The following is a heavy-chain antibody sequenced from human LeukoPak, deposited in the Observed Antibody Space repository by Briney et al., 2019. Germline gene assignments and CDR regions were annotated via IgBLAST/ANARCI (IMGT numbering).Heavy chain of an antibody. Sequence: PGGSLRLPCAASGFTFDDYTMHWVRQAPGKGLEWVSLISWDGGSTYYADSVKGRFTISRDNSKNSLYLQMNSLRTEDTALYYCAKDSGYNFFDYWGQGTLVTVSS. J-gene: IGHJ4*02. CDR3: AKDSGYNFFDY. CDR2: ISWDGGST. D-gene: IGHD5-24*01. CDR1: GFTFDDYT. V-gene: IGHV3-43*01.